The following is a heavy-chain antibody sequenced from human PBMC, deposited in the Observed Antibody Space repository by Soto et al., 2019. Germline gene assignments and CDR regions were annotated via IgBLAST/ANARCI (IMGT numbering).Heavy chain of an antibody. Sequence: ASVKVSCKASGYTFTSYGISWVRQAPGQGLEWMGWISAYNGNTNYAQKLQGRVTMTTDTSTSTAYMGLRSLRSDDTAVYYWARRQQTHYSGYDYPGYYYYYYMDVWGKGTTVTVSS. CDR3: ARRQQTHYSGYDYPGYYYYYYMDV. CDR1: GYTFTSYG. V-gene: IGHV1-18*01. D-gene: IGHD5-12*01. J-gene: IGHJ6*03. CDR2: ISAYNGNT.